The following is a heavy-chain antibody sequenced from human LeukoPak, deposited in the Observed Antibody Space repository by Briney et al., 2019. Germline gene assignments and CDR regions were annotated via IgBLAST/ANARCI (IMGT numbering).Heavy chain of an antibody. Sequence: GGSLRLSCEASGFTLSSHEMLWVRQAPGKGLEWISYISGSGTTIYYAESVRGRFTISRDNAKNSLFLQMNRLRVDETAVYYCARDRDHGRYYYYSLMDVWGRGATVTVSS. D-gene: IGHD5-24*01. CDR3: ARDRDHGRYYYYSLMDV. J-gene: IGHJ6*03. CDR2: ISGSGTTI. V-gene: IGHV3-48*03. CDR1: GFTLSSHE.